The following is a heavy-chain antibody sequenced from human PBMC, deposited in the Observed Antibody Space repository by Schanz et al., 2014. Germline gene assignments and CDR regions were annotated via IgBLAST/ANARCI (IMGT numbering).Heavy chain of an antibody. CDR3: ATGGPFGESFEY. J-gene: IGHJ4*02. CDR2: ISSRGDNT. D-gene: IGHD3-10*01. Sequence: EVQLLESGGGLVQPGGSLRISCAASGFTFSIYAMSWVRQAPGKGLEWVSGISSRGDNTYYADSVKGRFTIARDNSKNTLNLQMNGLRVEDTAVYYCATGGPFGESFEYWGQGTLVTVSS. CDR1: GFTFSIYA. V-gene: IGHV3-23*01.